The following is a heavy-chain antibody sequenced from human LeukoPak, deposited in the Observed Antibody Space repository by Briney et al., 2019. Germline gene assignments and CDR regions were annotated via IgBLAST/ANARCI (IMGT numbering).Heavy chain of an antibody. CDR3: AKDLVGEAVAGLTGGNAFDI. D-gene: IGHD6-19*01. V-gene: IGHV3-9*01. CDR2: ISWNSGSI. J-gene: IGHJ3*02. CDR1: GFTFDDYA. Sequence: GGSLRLSCAASGFTFDDYAMHWVRQAPGKGLEWVSGISWNSGSIGYADSVKGRFTISRDNAKNSLYLQMNSLRAEDTALYYCAKDLVGEAVAGLTGGNAFDIWGQGTMVTVSS.